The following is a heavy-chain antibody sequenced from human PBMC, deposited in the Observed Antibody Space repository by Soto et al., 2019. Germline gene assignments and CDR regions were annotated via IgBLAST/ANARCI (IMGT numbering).Heavy chain of an antibody. CDR2: IHYSGTS. Sequence: SETLSLTCGVSGDSISSSSQYWGWIRQPPGKGLEWIGSIHYSGTSYYNPSPKSRVTIFVDTSKNQLSLKLSSVTAADTAVYYCARHWIAGSSIPWGQGTLVTVSS. D-gene: IGHD2-21*01. CDR3: ARHWIAGSSIP. J-gene: IGHJ5*02. CDR1: GDSISSSSQY. V-gene: IGHV4-39*01.